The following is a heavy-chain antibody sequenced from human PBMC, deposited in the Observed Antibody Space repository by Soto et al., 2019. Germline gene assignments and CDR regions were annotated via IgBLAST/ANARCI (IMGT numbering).Heavy chain of an antibody. J-gene: IGHJ6*02. CDR1: GGTFSSYA. CDR3: ARVGSYCSGGSCPHYYGMDV. D-gene: IGHD2-15*01. CDR2: IIPILGTA. V-gene: IGHV1-69*06. Sequence: QVQLVQSGAEVKKPGSSVKVSCKASGGTFSSYAISWVRQAPGQGLEWMGGIIPILGTANYAQKFQGRVMITADKSTSTAYMELSSLRSDDTAVYYCARVGSYCSGGSCPHYYGMDVWGQGTTVTVSS.